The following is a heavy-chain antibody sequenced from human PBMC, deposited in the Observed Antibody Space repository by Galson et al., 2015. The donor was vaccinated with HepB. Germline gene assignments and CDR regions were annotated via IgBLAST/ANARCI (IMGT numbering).Heavy chain of an antibody. V-gene: IGHV3-23*01. D-gene: IGHD3-16*02. CDR1: GFTFSSYA. J-gene: IGHJ4*02. CDR3: AKHGGGGSYRYADY. CDR2: ISGSGGST. Sequence: SLRLSCAASGFTFSSYAMSWVRQGPGKGLEWVSAISGSGGSTYYADSVKGRFTISRDNSKNTLYLQMNSLRAEDTAVYYCAKHGGGGSYRYADYWGQGTLVTVSS.